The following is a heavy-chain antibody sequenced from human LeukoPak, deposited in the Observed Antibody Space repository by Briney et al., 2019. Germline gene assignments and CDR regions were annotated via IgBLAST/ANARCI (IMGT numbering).Heavy chain of an antibody. CDR2: IKQDGSEK. D-gene: IGHD3-16*01. V-gene: IGHV3-7*01. J-gene: IGHJ4*02. CDR3: ARDWGLRLGLDY. CDR1: GFTFSNAW. Sequence: GGSLRLSCAASGFTFSNAWMSWVRQAPGKGLEWVANIKQDGSEKYYVDSVKGRFTISRDNAKNSLYLQMNSLRAEDTAVYYCARDWGLRLGLDYWGQGTLVTVSS.